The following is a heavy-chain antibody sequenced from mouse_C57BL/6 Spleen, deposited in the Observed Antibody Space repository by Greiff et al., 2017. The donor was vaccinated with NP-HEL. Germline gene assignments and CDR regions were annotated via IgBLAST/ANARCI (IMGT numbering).Heavy chain of an antibody. V-gene: IGHV3-6*01. Sequence: EVKLQESGPGLVKPSQSLSLTCSVTGYSIISGYYWNWIRQFPGNKLEWMGYISYDGSNNYNPSLKNRISITRDTSKNQFFLKLNSVTTEDTATYYCARESFTTVVDYFDYWGQGTTLTVSS. J-gene: IGHJ2*01. D-gene: IGHD1-1*01. CDR2: ISYDGSN. CDR3: ARESFTTVVDYFDY. CDR1: GYSIISGYY.